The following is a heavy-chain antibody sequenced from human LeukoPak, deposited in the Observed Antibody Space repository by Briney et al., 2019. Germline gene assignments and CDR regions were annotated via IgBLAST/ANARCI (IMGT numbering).Heavy chain of an antibody. Sequence: ASVKVSCKVSGYTLTELSMHWVRQAPGKGLEWMGGFDPEDGETIYAQKFQGRVTMTEDTSTDTAYMELSSLRSEDTAVYYCATGVYGPYYFDYWGQGTLVTVSS. V-gene: IGHV1-24*01. CDR2: FDPEDGET. D-gene: IGHD2/OR15-2a*01. J-gene: IGHJ4*02. CDR1: GYTLTELS. CDR3: ATGVYGPYYFDY.